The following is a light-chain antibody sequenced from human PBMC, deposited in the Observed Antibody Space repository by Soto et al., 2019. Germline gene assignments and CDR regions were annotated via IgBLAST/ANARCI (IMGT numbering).Light chain of an antibody. V-gene: IGLV1-51*01. Sequence: QSVLTQSPSGSAAPGQKGTVTYSGSSSNIGNNYVSWYQQLPGTAPKLLIYDNNKRPSGIPDRFSGSKSGTSGTLDIPGLQTGDEADYYCATWDGRLPGEVFGGGTKVPVL. CDR3: ATWDGRLPGEV. J-gene: IGLJ2*01. CDR2: DNN. CDR1: SSNIGNNY.